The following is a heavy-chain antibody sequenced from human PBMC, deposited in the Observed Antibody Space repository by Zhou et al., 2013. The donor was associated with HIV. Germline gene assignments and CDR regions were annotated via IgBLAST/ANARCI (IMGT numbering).Heavy chain of an antibody. CDR2: IIPIFGTA. CDR3: ARDTRGYSNDAFDI. D-gene: IGHD3-22*01. CDR1: GGTFSSYA. Sequence: QVQLVQSGAEVKKPGFSVKVSCKASGGTFSSYAISWVRQAPGQGLEWMGGIIPIFGTANYAQKFQGRVTITTDESTSTAYMELSSLRSEDTAVYYCARDTRGYSNDAFDIWAKGQWSPSLQ. J-gene: IGHJ3*02. V-gene: IGHV1-69*05.